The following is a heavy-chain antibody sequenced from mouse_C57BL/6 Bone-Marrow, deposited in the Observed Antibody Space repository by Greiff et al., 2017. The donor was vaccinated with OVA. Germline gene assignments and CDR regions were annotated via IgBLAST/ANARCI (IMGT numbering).Heavy chain of an antibody. J-gene: IGHJ2*01. CDR1: GFNIKDAY. CDR3: TTYRY. Sequence: EVQGVESGAELVRPGASVKLSCPASGFNIKDAYMHWVKERPEQGLEWIGWIDPENGDTEYASKFQGKAPITADTSSKTVYLHLSSLTSEDTAVYYCTTYRYWGQGTTLTVSS. V-gene: IGHV14-4*01. CDR2: IDPENGDT.